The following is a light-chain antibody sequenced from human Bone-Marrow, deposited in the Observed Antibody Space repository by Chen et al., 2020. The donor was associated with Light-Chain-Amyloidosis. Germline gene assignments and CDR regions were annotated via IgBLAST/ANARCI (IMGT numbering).Light chain of an antibody. J-gene: IGKJ4*01. CDR2: DAS. V-gene: IGKV1-5*01. CDR1: QSITTW. Sequence: DMQMTQSPSTLSASVGDRVTITCRASQSITTWLAWYQQKPGKAPQLLIYDASSLQSGVPSRFSGSASGTEFTLTISSLQPDDFATYYCQKYNTYPLTFGGGTKVEIK. CDR3: QKYNTYPLT.